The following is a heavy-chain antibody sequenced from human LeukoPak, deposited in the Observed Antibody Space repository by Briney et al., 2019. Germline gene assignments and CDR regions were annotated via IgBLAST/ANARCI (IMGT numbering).Heavy chain of an antibody. J-gene: IGHJ4*02. CDR1: GFTFSSYS. CDR3: ARGVRLYANYFDY. V-gene: IGHV3-48*01. Sequence: GGSLRLSCAASGFTFSSYSMNWVRQAPGKGLEWVSYISSSSSTIYYADSVKGRFTISRDNAENSLYLQMNSLRAEDTAVYYCARGVRLYANYFDYWGQGTLVTVSS. CDR2: ISSSSSTI. D-gene: IGHD2-2*01.